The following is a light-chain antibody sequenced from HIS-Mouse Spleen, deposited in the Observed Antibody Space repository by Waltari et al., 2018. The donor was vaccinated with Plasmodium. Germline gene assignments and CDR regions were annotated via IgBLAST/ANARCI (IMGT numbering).Light chain of an antibody. CDR3: YSTDSSGNHRV. CDR2: EDS. CDR1: ALPKKY. Sequence: SYELTQPPSVSVSPGQTARITCSGDALPKKYAYWYQEESGQAPVLGIYEDSKRPSGIPERFSGSSSGTMATLTISGAQVEDEADYYCYSTDSSGNHRVFSGGTKLTVL. V-gene: IGLV3-10*01. J-gene: IGLJ3*02.